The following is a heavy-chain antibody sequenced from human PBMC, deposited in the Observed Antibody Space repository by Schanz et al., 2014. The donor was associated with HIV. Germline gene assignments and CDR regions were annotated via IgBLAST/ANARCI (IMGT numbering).Heavy chain of an antibody. V-gene: IGHV3-23*01. Sequence: EVKLSESGGGLVQPGGSLRLTCAASGLTFSGSAMNWVRQAPGKGLEWVSAISGSGGGTFYAGSVKGRFTISRDNSKNMLYLQMTSLRVEDTAVYYCTKDIVAGASEYWGQGTLVIVSS. D-gene: IGHD6-19*01. CDR3: TKDIVAGASEY. CDR1: GLTFSGSA. CDR2: ISGSGGGT. J-gene: IGHJ4*02.